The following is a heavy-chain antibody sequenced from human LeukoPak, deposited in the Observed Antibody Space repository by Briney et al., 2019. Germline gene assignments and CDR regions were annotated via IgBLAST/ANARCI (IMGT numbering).Heavy chain of an antibody. J-gene: IGHJ5*02. V-gene: IGHV4-59*08. D-gene: IGHD3-3*01. Sequence: PSETLSLTCTVSGGSISSYYWSWIRQPPGKGLEWIGYIYYGGSTNYNPSLKSRVTISVDTSKNQFSLKLSSVTAADTAVYYCARHSNYDFWSGSNWFDPWGQGTLVTVSS. CDR2: IYYGGST. CDR3: ARHSNYDFWSGSNWFDP. CDR1: GGSISSYY.